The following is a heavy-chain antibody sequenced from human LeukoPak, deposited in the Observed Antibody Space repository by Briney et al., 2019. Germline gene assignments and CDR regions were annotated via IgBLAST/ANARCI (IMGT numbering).Heavy chain of an antibody. V-gene: IGHV1-8*01. D-gene: IGHD7-27*01. CDR1: GYTFSSYD. CDR3: ARGPPNWGYDY. Sequence: ASVKVSCKASGYTFSSYDFNWVRQATGQRPEWMGWMSPNSGDTGYAQKFQDRVTMTRNTSISTAYMELSSLRSDDTAVYYCARGPPNWGYDYWGPGTLVTVSS. CDR2: MSPNSGDT. J-gene: IGHJ4*02.